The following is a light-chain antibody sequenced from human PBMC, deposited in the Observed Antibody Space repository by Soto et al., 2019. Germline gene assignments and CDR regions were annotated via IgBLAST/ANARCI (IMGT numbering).Light chain of an antibody. V-gene: IGLV1-40*01. Sequence: LTQPPSVSGPPGQRVTISCTGSSSNIGAGYDVHWYQQLPGTAPKLLIYGNSNRPSGVPDRFSGSKSGTSASLAITGLQAEDEADYYCQSYDSSLGYVFGTETKVTVL. J-gene: IGLJ1*01. CDR2: GNS. CDR1: SSNIGAGYD. CDR3: QSYDSSLGYV.